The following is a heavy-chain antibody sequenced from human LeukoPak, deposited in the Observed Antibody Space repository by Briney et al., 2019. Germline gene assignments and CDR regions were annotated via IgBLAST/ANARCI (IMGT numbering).Heavy chain of an antibody. J-gene: IGHJ4*02. CDR1: GESISSHY. V-gene: IGHV4-59*11. CDR2: VTNSGTT. D-gene: IGHD1-26*01. CDR3: ARAVGGYFDY. Sequence: SETLSLTCNVSGESISSHYWSWTRQSPGKGLEWIGYVTNSGTTKFNPSLKSRVTISRDTSKNQISLRLSSVTAADTAVYYCARAVGGYFDYWGQGTLVTVSS.